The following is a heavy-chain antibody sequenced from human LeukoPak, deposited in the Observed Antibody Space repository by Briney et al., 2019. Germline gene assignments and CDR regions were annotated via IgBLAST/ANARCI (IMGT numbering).Heavy chain of an antibody. D-gene: IGHD6-6*01. CDR3: ARVPYSSSSPFDY. V-gene: IGHV5-51*01. CDR1: GYTFTSYY. Sequence: KVSCKASGYTFTSYYMHWVRQAPGQGLEWMGIIYPGDSDTRYSPSFQGQVTISADKSISTAYLQWSSLKASDTAMYYCARVPYSSSSPFDYWGQGTLVTVSS. CDR2: IYPGDSDT. J-gene: IGHJ4*02.